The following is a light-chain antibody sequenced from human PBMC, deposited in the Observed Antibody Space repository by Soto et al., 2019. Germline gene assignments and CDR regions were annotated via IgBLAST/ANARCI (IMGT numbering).Light chain of an antibody. Sequence: IQMTQSPSSLSASVGDRVTITCRASQGIRNDLAWYQQKPGKVPKLLIYGASRLESGVPSRFSGSGFGTDFTLTISSLQPEDFATYYCLQDYNYPWAFGQETNLEIK. CDR3: LQDYNYPWA. CDR1: QGIRND. J-gene: IGKJ1*01. V-gene: IGKV1-6*01. CDR2: GAS.